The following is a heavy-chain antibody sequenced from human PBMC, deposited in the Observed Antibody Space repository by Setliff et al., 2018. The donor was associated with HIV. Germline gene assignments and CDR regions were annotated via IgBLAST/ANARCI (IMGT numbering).Heavy chain of an antibody. D-gene: IGHD5-18*01. CDR3: AREGKTALVTKYFDY. CDR2: IDYSGSA. CDR1: GVSITSATYY. V-gene: IGHV4-31*11. J-gene: IGHJ4*02. Sequence: ASETLSLTCAVSGVSITSATYYWSWIRHSPGKGLEWIGYIDYSGSAFYNPSLKSRLTISRDTSKNQFSLRMKSVTAADTAVYYCAREGKTALVTKYFDYWGQGTLVTVSS.